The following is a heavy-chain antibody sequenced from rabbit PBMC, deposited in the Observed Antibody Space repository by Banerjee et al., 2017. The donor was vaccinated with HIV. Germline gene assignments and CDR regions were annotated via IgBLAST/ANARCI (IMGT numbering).Heavy chain of an antibody. CDR2: IYAGKGST. D-gene: IGHD2-1*01. CDR1: GFPFSSYY. CDR3: AREGRDNSYDDYGDYYYFNL. J-gene: IGHJ4*01. Sequence: QLEESGGGLVKPEGSLTLTCKASGFPFSSYYMSWVRQAPGKGLEWIGIIYAGKGSTDYASWVNGRFTISSDNAQNTVDLQMNSLTAADTATYFCAREGRDNSYDDYGDYYYFNLWGPGTLVTVS. V-gene: IGHV1S7*01.